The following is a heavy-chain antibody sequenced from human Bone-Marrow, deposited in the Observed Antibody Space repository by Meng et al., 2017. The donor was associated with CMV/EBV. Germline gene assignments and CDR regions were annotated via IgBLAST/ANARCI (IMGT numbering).Heavy chain of an antibody. J-gene: IGHJ4*02. V-gene: IGHV3-23*01. CDR1: GFTFRSSA. D-gene: IGHD6-13*01. CDR3: AKAFSSSWYREYYDF. CDR2: ITGSGGST. Sequence: ETLSLTCAASGFTFRSSAMSWVRQAPGKGLEWVSAITGSGGSTYHADSVKGRFTISRDNSKNTLYLQLNSLRAEDTAVYYCAKAFSSSWYREYYDFWGQGTLVTVSS.